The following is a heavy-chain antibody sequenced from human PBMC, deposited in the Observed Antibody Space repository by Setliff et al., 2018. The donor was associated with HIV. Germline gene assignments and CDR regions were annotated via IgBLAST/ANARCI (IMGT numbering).Heavy chain of an antibody. J-gene: IGHJ4*02. D-gene: IGHD3-22*01. Sequence: SLTCTVYGASISNSNSYWGWIRQPPGKRLEWLGSVYQSGSTSYNPSLSSRLTISVDTSKNQVSLRLSSVTAADTGVYFCARHDNYDNGGYYNLYYFDSWGPGTLVTVSS. CDR3: ARHDNYDNGGYYNLYYFDS. V-gene: IGHV4-39*01. CDR1: GASISNSNSY. CDR2: VYQSGST.